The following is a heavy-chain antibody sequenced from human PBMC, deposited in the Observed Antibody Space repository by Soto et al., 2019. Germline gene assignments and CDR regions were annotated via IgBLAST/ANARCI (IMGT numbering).Heavy chain of an antibody. Sequence: SETLSLTCTVSGGSISSWYWSWIRQPPGKGLEWIGEIKHSGSTNYNPSLKSRVIISLDMSKNQLSLKLSSVTAADTAVYYCARGVQYCSGSSCYYYAMDVWGQGTTVTVSS. D-gene: IGHD2-15*01. V-gene: IGHV4-34*01. CDR1: GGSISSWY. CDR2: IKHSGST. J-gene: IGHJ6*02. CDR3: ARGVQYCSGSSCYYYAMDV.